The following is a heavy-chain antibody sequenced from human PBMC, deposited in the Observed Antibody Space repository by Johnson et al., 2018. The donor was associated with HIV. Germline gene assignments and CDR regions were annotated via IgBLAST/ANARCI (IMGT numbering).Heavy chain of an antibody. CDR3: ARGQLWLLDDALDI. Sequence: QVQLVESGGGVVQPGRSLRLSCAASGFTFSSYAMHWVRQAPGKGLEWVALISYDGSNKYYADSVKGRFTISRDNSKNTLYLQMNSLRAEDTAIYYCARGQLWLLDDALDIWGQGTMVTVSS. CDR1: GFTFSSYA. CDR2: ISYDGSNK. D-gene: IGHD5-18*01. J-gene: IGHJ3*02. V-gene: IGHV3-30-3*01.